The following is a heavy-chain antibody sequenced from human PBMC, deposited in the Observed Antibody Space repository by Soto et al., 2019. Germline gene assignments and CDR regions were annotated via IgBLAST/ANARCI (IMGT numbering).Heavy chain of an antibody. D-gene: IGHD1-26*01. CDR2: ISGSGGST. CDR1: GFTFSSYA. CDR3: AKAGRVGGTFEP. J-gene: IGHJ5*02. V-gene: IGHV3-23*01. Sequence: GWSLRLSCAASGFTFSSYAMSLVRQAPGKGLEWVSAISGSGGSTYYADYVKGRFTISRDNSKNTLYLQMNSLRAEDTAVYYCAKAGRVGGTFEPWGQGTLVTVSS.